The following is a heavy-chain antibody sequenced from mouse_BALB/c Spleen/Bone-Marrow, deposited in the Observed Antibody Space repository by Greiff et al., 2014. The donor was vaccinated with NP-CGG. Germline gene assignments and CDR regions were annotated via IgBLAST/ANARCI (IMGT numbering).Heavy chain of an antibody. V-gene: IGHV14-4*02. CDR3: NARGDYDFDYFDY. J-gene: IGHJ2*01. D-gene: IGHD2-4*01. CDR1: GFNIKDYY. CDR2: IDPENGDT. Sequence: VQLQQSGAELVRSGASVKLSCTASGFNIKDYYMHWVKQRPEQGLEWIGWIDPENGDTEYAPKFQGKATMTADTSSNTAYLQLCSLTSEDTAVYYCNARGDYDFDYFDYWGQGTTLTVSS.